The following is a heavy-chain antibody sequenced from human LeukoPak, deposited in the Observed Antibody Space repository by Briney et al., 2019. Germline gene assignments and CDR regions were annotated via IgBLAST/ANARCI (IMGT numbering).Heavy chain of an antibody. V-gene: IGHV4-59*01. CDR2: IYYSGST. CDR1: GGSISNYY. CDR3: ARSQGAYFDY. Sequence: SETLSLTCTVSGGSISNYYWSWIRQPPGKGLEWIGYIYYSGSTNYNPSLKSRVTISLDTSKNHFSLKLTSVTAADTAVFYCARSQGAYFDYWGQGILVTVSS. J-gene: IGHJ4*02.